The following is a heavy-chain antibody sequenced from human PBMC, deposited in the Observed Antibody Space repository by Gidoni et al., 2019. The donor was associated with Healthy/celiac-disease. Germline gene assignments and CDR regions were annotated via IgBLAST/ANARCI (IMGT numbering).Heavy chain of an antibody. V-gene: IGHV1-2*02. CDR1: GYTFTGYY. CDR3: ARVGGYCSGGSCYPSDYYYYYGMDV. Sequence: QVQLVQSGAEVKKPGASVKVSCKASGYTFTGYYMHWVRQAPGQGLEWMGWINPNSGGTNYAQKFQGRVTMTRDTSISTAYMELSRLRSDDTAVYYCARVGGYCSGGSCYPSDYYYYYGMDVWGQGTTVTVSS. D-gene: IGHD2-15*01. J-gene: IGHJ6*02. CDR2: INPNSGGT.